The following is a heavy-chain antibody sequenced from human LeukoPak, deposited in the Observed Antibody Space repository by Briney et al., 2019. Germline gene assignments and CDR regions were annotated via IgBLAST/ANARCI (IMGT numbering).Heavy chain of an antibody. CDR1: GGSFSGYY. D-gene: IGHD2-15*01. Sequence: PSETLSLTCAVYGGSFSGYYWSWIRQPPGKGLEWIGEINHSGSTNYNPSLKSRVTISVDTSKNQFSLKLSSVTAADTAVYYCARTHCSGGSCYNATFDYWGQGTQVTVSS. V-gene: IGHV4-34*01. J-gene: IGHJ4*02. CDR2: INHSGST. CDR3: ARTHCSGGSCYNATFDY.